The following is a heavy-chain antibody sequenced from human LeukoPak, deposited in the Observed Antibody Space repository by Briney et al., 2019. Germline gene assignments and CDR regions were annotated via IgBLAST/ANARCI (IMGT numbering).Heavy chain of an antibody. CDR2: IIPILGIA. D-gene: IGHD4-17*01. CDR1: GGTFSSYA. J-gene: IGHJ4*02. CDR3: ARGKPTVTTQVCFDY. V-gene: IGHV1-69*04. Sequence: SVKVSCKASGGTFSSYAISWVRQAPGQGLEWMGRIIPILGIANYAQKFQGRVTITADKSTSTAYMELSSLRSEDTAVYYCARGKPTVTTQVCFDYWGQGTLVTVSS.